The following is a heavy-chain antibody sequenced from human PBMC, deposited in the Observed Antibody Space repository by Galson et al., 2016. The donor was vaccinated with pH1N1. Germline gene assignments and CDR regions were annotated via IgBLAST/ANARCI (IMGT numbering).Heavy chain of an antibody. V-gene: IGHV1-69*13. D-gene: IGHD1-14*01. Sequence: SVKVSCKASGGPLSSYAIGWVRQAPGQGPEWMGGIMPIFGTTKYEQKFQGRVTITADEMSGSAYMELSGLTSMDTAVYYCVRSTGYNKVNGPFDVWGQGTLVIVSS. CDR3: VRSTGYNKVNGPFDV. CDR1: GGPLSSYA. CDR2: IMPIFGTT. J-gene: IGHJ3*01.